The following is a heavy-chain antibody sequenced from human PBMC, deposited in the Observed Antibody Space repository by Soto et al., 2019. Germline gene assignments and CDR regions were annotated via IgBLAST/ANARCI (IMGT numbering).Heavy chain of an antibody. V-gene: IGHV1-3*01. CDR1: GYTFTHYA. J-gene: IGHJ4*01. D-gene: IGHD2-8*01. CDR2: INVADGTT. Sequence: ASVKVSCKASGYTFTHYAMHWLRQAPGQRLEWMGWINVADGTTKYSHKFQGRVTITRDTSASTAYMELSSLGSEDTGVYYCARGGPANGGVVVVVYAIDFFDYWGQGTLVTVSS. CDR3: ARGGPANGGVVVVVYAIDFFDY.